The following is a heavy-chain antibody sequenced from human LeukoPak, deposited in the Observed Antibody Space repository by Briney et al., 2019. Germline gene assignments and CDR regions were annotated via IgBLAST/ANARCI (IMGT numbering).Heavy chain of an antibody. Sequence: ASVKVSCKASGGTFSSYAISWVRQAPGQGLEWMGGIIPIFGTANYAQKFQGRVTITADESTSTAYMELNSLRAEDTAVYYCARDFPHPDSSGYYWGPNPPFDIWGQGTMVTVSS. CDR2: IIPIFGTA. J-gene: IGHJ3*02. CDR1: GGTFSSYA. CDR3: ARDFPHPDSSGYYWGPNPPFDI. D-gene: IGHD3-22*01. V-gene: IGHV1-69*13.